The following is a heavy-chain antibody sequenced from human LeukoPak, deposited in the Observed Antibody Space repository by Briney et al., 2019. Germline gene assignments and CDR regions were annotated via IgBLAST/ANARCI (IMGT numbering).Heavy chain of an antibody. J-gene: IGHJ4*02. D-gene: IGHD6-13*01. CDR2: ISSNGGST. CDR1: GFTFSSYA. V-gene: IGHV3-64*01. Sequence: GGFLRLSCAAYGFTFSSYAMHWVRQAPGKGLEYVSAISSNGGSTYYANSVKGRFTISRDNAKNSLYLQMNSLRAEDTAVYYCARGGDVAAAFWGQGTLVTVSS. CDR3: ARGGDVAAAF.